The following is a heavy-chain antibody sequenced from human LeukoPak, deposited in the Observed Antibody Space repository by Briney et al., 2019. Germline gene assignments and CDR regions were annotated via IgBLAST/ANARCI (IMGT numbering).Heavy chain of an antibody. CDR3: ARARRIQLWPYYYGMDV. CDR2: IYSGGST. Sequence: GGSLRLSCAASGFTVSSNYMSWDRQAPGKGLEWVSVIYSGGSTYYADSVKGRFTISRDNSKNTLYLQMNSLRAEDTAVYYCARARRIQLWPYYYGMDVWGQGTTVTVSS. V-gene: IGHV3-53*01. D-gene: IGHD5-18*01. J-gene: IGHJ6*02. CDR1: GFTVSSNY.